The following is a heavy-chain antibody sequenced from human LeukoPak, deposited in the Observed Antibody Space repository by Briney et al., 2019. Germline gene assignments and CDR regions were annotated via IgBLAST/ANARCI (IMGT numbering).Heavy chain of an antibody. V-gene: IGHV4-34*01. CDR1: GGSFSGYY. D-gene: IGHD5-18*01. CDR2: INHSGST. CDR3: ARDYGYGFDY. Sequence: KPSETLSLTCAVYGGSFSGYYWSWIRQPPGKGLEWIGEINHSGSTNYNPSLKSRVTISVDTSKNQFSLKLSSVTAADTAVYYCARDYGYGFDYWGQGTLVTVSS. J-gene: IGHJ4*02.